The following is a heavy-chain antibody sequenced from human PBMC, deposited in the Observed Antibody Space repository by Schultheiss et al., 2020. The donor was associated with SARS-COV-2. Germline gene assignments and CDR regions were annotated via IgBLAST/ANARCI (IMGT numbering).Heavy chain of an antibody. CDR2: ISSSSSYI. D-gene: IGHD6-6*01. V-gene: IGHV3-21*01. J-gene: IGHJ5*02. CDR3: ARDAARGDWFDP. Sequence: GGSLRLSCAASGFTFSSYWMSWVRQAPGKGLEWVSSISSSSSYIYYADSVKGRFTISRDNAKNSLYLQMNSLRAEDTAVYYCARDAARGDWFDPWGQGTLVTVSS. CDR1: GFTFSSYW.